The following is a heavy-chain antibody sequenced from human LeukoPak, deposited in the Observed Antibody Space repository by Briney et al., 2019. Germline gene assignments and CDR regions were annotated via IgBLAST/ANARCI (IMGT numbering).Heavy chain of an antibody. Sequence: MPSQTLSLTCTVSGGSISSGDYYWSWIRQPPGKGLEWIGYIYYSGSTYYNPSLKSRVTISVDTSKNQFSLKLSSVTAADTAVYYCAGSGGDCYSGFCYFDYWGQGTLVTVSS. CDR2: IYYSGST. V-gene: IGHV4-30-4*01. CDR3: AGSGGDCYSGFCYFDY. CDR1: GGSISSGDYY. J-gene: IGHJ4*02. D-gene: IGHD2-21*02.